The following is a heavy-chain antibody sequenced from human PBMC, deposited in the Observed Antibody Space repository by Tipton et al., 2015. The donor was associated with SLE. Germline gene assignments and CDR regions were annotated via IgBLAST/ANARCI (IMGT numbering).Heavy chain of an antibody. D-gene: IGHD4-17*01. CDR1: GASINSYY. Sequence: TLSLTCTVSGASINSYYWTWIRQPPGQGLEWIGSIYYSGSTYYNPSLKSRVTISVDTSKNQFSLKLSSVTAADTAVYYCATYGAFVYMDVWGKGTTVTVSS. J-gene: IGHJ6*03. CDR2: IYYSGST. V-gene: IGHV4-59*12. CDR3: ATYGAFVYMDV.